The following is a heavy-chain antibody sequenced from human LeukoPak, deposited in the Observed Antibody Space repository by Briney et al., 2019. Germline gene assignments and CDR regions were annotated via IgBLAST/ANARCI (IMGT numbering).Heavy chain of an antibody. V-gene: IGHV3-7*01. D-gene: IGHD2-15*01. CDR2: ISPDGNRE. Sequence: PGGSLRLSCAASGLTFSSYWMTWVRQAPGKGLERVANISPDGNRENYVDSVKGRFSISRDNAKNSLFLQMHSLRAEDTAVYYCATTFPYCSSGTCALGGQGTLVTVSS. CDR1: GLTFSSYW. CDR3: ATTFPYCSSGTCAL. J-gene: IGHJ4*02.